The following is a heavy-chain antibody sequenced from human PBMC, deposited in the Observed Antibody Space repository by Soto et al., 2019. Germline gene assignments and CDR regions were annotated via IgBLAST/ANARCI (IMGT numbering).Heavy chain of an antibody. D-gene: IGHD6-19*01. CDR3: ARGRIIVAGGFDP. CDR1: GYTFTSYD. J-gene: IGHJ5*02. Sequence: QVQLVQSGAEVKKPGASVKVSCKASGYTFTSYDIIWVRQATGPGLEWMGWMNPRTGNTDSAEKYQGRLTMTRNTSISAVYMELSSLSFEAAAVYYSARGRIIVAGGFDPWGQGTLVTVSS. V-gene: IGHV1-8*01. CDR2: MNPRTGNT.